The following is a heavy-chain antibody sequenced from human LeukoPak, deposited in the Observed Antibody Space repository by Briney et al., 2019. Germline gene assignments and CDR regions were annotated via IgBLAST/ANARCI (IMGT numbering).Heavy chain of an antibody. D-gene: IGHD6-6*01. CDR1: GYTFTGYY. V-gene: IGHV1-2*02. J-gene: IGHJ4*02. CDR3: ARDHNYSSSADY. CDR2: INPNSDGT. Sequence: ASVKVSCKASGYTFTGYYMHWVRQAPGQGFEWMGWINPNSDGTNYAQKFQGRVTMTRDTSISTAYMELSRLRFDDTAVYYCARDHNYSSSADYWGQGTLVTVSS.